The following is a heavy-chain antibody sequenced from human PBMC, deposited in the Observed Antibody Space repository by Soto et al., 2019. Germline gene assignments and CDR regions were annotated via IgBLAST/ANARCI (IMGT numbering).Heavy chain of an antibody. D-gene: IGHD5-12*01. CDR2: ISAYNGNT. J-gene: IGHJ5*02. CDR1: GYTFTSYG. Sequence: ASVKVSCKASGYTFTSYGISWVRQAPGQGLEWMGWISAYNGNTNYAQKLQGRVTMTTDTSTSTAYMELRSLRSDDTAVYYCARRVATITSGSNWFAPSSQGTLVTVSS. CDR3: ARRVATITSGSNWFAP. V-gene: IGHV1-18*01.